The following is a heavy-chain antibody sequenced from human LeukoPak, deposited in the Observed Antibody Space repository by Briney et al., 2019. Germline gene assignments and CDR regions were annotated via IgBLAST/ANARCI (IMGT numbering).Heavy chain of an antibody. Sequence: GGSLRLSCAASGFTFSSHAMRWVRQAPGKGLDYVSGISSDGGSTYYANSVKGRFTISRDNSKNTLYLQMGSLRAEDMAVYYCGGGRRGSNYDPEKYGGQGSLVTVSS. CDR1: GFTFSSHA. D-gene: IGHD1-26*01. V-gene: IGHV3-64*01. J-gene: IGHJ4*02. CDR2: ISSDGGST. CDR3: GGGRRGSNYDPEKY.